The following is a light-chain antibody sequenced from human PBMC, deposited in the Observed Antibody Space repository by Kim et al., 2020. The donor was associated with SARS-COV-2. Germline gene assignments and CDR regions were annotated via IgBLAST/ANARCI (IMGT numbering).Light chain of an antibody. J-gene: IGKJ4*01. CDR1: QSVSTY. Sequence: DTVLTQFPATRSLSPGERATLSCRASQSVSTYLAWYQHKPGQAPRLLIHDASNRATGIPTRFSGSGSGTDFTLTISSLEAEDFAIYYCQQRSNWPPTFGGGTKLEI. CDR3: QQRSNWPPT. V-gene: IGKV3-11*01. CDR2: DAS.